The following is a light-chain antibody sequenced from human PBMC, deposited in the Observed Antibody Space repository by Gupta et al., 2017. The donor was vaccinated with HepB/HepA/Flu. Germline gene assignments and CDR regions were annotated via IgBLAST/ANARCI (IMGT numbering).Light chain of an antibody. J-gene: IGLJ2*01. CDR2: DDS. V-gene: IGLV3-21*02. CDR1: NLGSKS. CDR3: QVWDSGSNHVV. Sequence: SYVLAQPPSLSVAPGQTATITCGGDNLGSKSVHWYQHKAGQAPVLVVYDDSDRPAGIPGRFSGSNSGNTATLTISRVEAGDEADYYCQVWDSGSNHVVFGGGTKVTVL.